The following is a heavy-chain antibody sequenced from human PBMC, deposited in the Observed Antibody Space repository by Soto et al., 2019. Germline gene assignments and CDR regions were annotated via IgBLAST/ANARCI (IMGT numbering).Heavy chain of an antibody. CDR2: ISAYNGNT. CDR1: GYTFTSYG. Sequence: ASVKVSCKASGYTFTSYGISWVRQAPGQGLEWMGWISAYNGNTNYAQKLQGRVTMTTDTSTSTAYMELRSLRSDDTAVYYCARLXRITIFGVVKDYYGMDVWGQGTTVTVSS. V-gene: IGHV1-18*04. D-gene: IGHD3-3*01. CDR3: ARLXRITIFGVVKDYYGMDV. J-gene: IGHJ6*02.